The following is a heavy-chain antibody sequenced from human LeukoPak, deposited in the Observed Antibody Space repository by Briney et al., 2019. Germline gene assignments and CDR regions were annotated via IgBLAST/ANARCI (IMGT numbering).Heavy chain of an antibody. CDR1: GFTFSSYS. D-gene: IGHD4-17*01. V-gene: IGHV3-21*01. CDR2: ISSSSSYI. Sequence: KAGGSLRLSCAASGFTFSSYSMNWVRQAPGKGLEWVSSISSSSSYIYYADSVKGRFTISRDNAKNSLYLQMNSLRDEDTAVYYCARGKIGYYYGDYDGYWGQGTLVTVSS. J-gene: IGHJ4*02. CDR3: ARGKIGYYYGDYDGY.